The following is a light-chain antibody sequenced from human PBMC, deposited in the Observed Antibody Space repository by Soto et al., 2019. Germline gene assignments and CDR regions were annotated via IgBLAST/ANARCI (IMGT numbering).Light chain of an antibody. V-gene: IGKV3-15*01. CDR1: QNMRNW. J-gene: IGKJ4*01. CDR2: DAS. CDR3: QHYSNWPLT. Sequence: DIEMAQSPATLSVSPEEGVTLSCRASQNMRNWLAWYQQKPGQPPRLLIYDASTRAIGVPDRFTGSGFGTEFTLTITKLQSEDFAVYFCQHYSNWPLTFGGGTKVEMK.